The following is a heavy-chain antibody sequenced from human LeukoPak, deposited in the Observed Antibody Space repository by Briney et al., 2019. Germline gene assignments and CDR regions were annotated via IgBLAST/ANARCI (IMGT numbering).Heavy chain of an antibody. CDR2: IYYSGYT. CDR1: GYSISIGYY. V-gene: IGHV4-59*01. CDR3: ARETSQKGAHYMDV. J-gene: IGHJ6*03. Sequence: SETLSLTCSVSGYSISIGYYWSWIRQPPGKGLEYIGYIYYSGYTNYNPSLKSRVTISVDTSKNQFSLKLSSVTAADTAVYYCARETSQKGAHYMDVWGKGTTVTISS. D-gene: IGHD3-16*01.